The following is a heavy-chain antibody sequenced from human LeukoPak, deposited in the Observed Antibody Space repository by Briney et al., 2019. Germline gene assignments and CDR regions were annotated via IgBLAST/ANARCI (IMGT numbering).Heavy chain of an antibody. CDR3: ARAGYYGSAPKPGWFDP. CDR1: GGSISSYY. Sequence: SETLSLTWTVSGGSISSYYWSWIRQPPGKGLVWIGYIYYSGSTNYNPSLKSRVTISVDTSKNQFSLKLSSVTAADTAVYYCARAGYYGSAPKPGWFDPWGQGTLVTVSS. J-gene: IGHJ5*02. CDR2: IYYSGST. D-gene: IGHD3-10*01. V-gene: IGHV4-59*01.